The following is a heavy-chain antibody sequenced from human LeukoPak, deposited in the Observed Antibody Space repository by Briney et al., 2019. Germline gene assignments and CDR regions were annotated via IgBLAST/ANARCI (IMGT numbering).Heavy chain of an antibody. D-gene: IGHD2-15*01. CDR2: INHSGST. Sequence: SETLSLTCAVYGGSFSGYYCGWIRQPPGKGLGWIGEINHSGSTNYNPSRKSRVTISVDTSKNQFSLKLSSVTAADTAVYYCARGVLGYCSGGSCYARRPSFDYWGQGTLVTVSS. CDR1: GGSFSGYY. CDR3: ARGVLGYCSGGSCYARRPSFDY. V-gene: IGHV4-34*01. J-gene: IGHJ4*02.